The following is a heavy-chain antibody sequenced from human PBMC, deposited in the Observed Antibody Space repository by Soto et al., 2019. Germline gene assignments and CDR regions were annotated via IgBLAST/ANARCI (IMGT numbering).Heavy chain of an antibody. Sequence: SETLSLTCTVSGGSISNYYWSWIRQPPGKGLEWIAYIYYTGSTNYNPSLKSRVTISVDTSKNQFSLKLSSVTAADTAVYYCASQHYYDSSGYYVVYWGQGTLVTAPQ. CDR2: IYYTGST. J-gene: IGHJ4*02. V-gene: IGHV4-59*08. D-gene: IGHD3-22*01. CDR3: ASQHYYDSSGYYVVY. CDR1: GGSISNYY.